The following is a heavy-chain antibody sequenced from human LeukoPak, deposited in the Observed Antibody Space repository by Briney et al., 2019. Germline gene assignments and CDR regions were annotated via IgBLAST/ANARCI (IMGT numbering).Heavy chain of an antibody. V-gene: IGHV1-18*04. J-gene: IGHJ6*03. CDR2: ISAYNGNT. CDR1: GYTFTSYY. CDR3: ARVPSYYYYYYYMDV. Sequence: ASVKVSCKASGYTFTSYYMHWVRQAPGQGLEWMGWISAYNGNTNYAQKLQGRVTMTTDTSTSTAYMELRSLRSDDTAVYYCARVPSYYYYYYYMDVWGKGTTVTVSS.